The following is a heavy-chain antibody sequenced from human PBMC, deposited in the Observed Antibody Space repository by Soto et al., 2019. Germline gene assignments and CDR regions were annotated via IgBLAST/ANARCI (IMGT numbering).Heavy chain of an antibody. D-gene: IGHD3-9*01. CDR3: ARELRYFDWLSAFDY. V-gene: IGHV3-30-3*01. CDR2: ISYDGSNK. CDR1: GFTFSSYA. J-gene: IGHJ4*02. Sequence: GGSLRLSCAASGFTFSSYAMHWVRQAPGKGLEWVAVISYDGSNKYYADSVKGRFTISRDNSKNTLYLQMNSLRAEDTAVYYCARELRYFDWLSAFDYWGQGTLVTVSS.